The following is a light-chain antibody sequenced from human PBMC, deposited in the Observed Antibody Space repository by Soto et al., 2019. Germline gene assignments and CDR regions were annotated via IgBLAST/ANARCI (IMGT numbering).Light chain of an antibody. CDR3: QSYDSSLSGWV. Sequence: QSVLTQPPSVSGAPGQRVTISCTGSSSNIGAGYDVHWYQQLPGTAPKLLIYGNSNRPSGVPDRFSGSKSGTSASLAITGLQAEDGADYYCQSYDSSLSGWVFGGGTKLTAL. V-gene: IGLV1-40*01. CDR2: GNS. J-gene: IGLJ3*02. CDR1: SSNIGAGYD.